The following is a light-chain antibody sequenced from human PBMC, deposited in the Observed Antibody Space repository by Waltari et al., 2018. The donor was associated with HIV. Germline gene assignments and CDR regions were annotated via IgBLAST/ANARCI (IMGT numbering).Light chain of an antibody. CDR2: AAS. CDR3: QQLNSYPLT. J-gene: IGKJ4*01. CDR1: QGISSY. Sequence: DIQLTQSPSFLSASVGDRVTLTCRASQGISSYLAWYQQKPGKAPKLLSYAASTLQSGVPSRFSGSGSGTEFTLTISSLQPEDFATYYCQQLNSYPLTFGGGTKVEIK. V-gene: IGKV1-9*01.